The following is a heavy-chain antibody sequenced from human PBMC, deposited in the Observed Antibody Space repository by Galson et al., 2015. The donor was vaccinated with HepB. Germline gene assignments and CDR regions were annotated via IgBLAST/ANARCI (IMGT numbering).Heavy chain of an antibody. CDR1: GDSVSSNSAA. V-gene: IGHV6-1*01. D-gene: IGHD3-10*02. CDR2: TYYRSKWYN. Sequence: CAISGDSVSSNSAAWDWIRQSPSRGLEWLGRTYYRSKWYNDYSVSVKSRIIINPDTSKNQFSLHLKSVTPEDTAVYYCARDYGSRLFGGAFDIWGQGTMVTVSS. CDR3: ARDYGSRLFGGAFDI. J-gene: IGHJ3*02.